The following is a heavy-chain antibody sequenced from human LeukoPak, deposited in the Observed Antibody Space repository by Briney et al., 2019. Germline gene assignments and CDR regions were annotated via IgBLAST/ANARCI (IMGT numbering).Heavy chain of an antibody. CDR3: ARDRDSSFDY. J-gene: IGHJ4*02. D-gene: IGHD6-6*01. Sequence: GGSLRLSCAASGFTFSSYSMNWVRQAPGKGLQWVSYIAGSTIYYADSVKGRFTISRDNARNSLYVQMNSLRDDDTAVYYCARDRDSSFDYWGQGTLVTVSS. CDR2: IAGSTI. CDR1: GFTFSSYS. V-gene: IGHV3-48*02.